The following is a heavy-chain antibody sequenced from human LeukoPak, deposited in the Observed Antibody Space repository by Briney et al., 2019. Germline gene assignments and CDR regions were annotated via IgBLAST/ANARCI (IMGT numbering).Heavy chain of an antibody. V-gene: IGHV4-59*01. D-gene: IGHD5-18*01. Sequence: SETLSLTCTVSGGSISSYYWSWIRQPPGKGLEWIGYTYYSGSTNYNPSLKSRVTISVDTSKNQFSLKLSSVTAADTAVYYCARVVGYSYGWVDYWGQGTLVTVSS. J-gene: IGHJ4*02. CDR2: TYYSGST. CDR3: ARVVGYSYGWVDY. CDR1: GGSISSYY.